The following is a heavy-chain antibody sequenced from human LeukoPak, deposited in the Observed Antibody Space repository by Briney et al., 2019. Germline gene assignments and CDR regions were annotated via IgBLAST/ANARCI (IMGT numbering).Heavy chain of an antibody. CDR3: ARAVGLVVVVVATLDY. V-gene: IGHV1-46*01. J-gene: IGHJ4*02. CDR2: INPSGGST. CDR1: GYTFTNNY. D-gene: IGHD2-15*01. Sequence: GASVKVSCKSSGYTFTNNYMHGLRPAPGQGLEWMGIINPSGGSTNYAQKFQGRVTMTRDTSTSTVYMELSSLRSEDTAVYYCARAVGLVVVVVATLDYWGQGTPVTVSS.